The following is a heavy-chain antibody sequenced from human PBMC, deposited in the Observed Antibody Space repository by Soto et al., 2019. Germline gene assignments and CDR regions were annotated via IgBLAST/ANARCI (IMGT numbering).Heavy chain of an antibody. Sequence: PGGSLRLSCAASGFTFSSYGMHWVRQAPGKGLEWVAVISYDGSNKYYADSVKGRFTISRDNSKNTLYLQMNSLRAEDTAVYYCAKGIDVPAAITYYYYGMDVWGQGTTVTVSS. CDR2: ISYDGSNK. D-gene: IGHD2-2*02. CDR1: GFTFSSYG. J-gene: IGHJ6*02. CDR3: AKGIDVPAAITYYYYGMDV. V-gene: IGHV3-30*18.